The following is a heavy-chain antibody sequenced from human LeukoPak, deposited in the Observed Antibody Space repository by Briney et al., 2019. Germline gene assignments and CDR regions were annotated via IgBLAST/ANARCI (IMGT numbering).Heavy chain of an antibody. J-gene: IGHJ3*02. CDR1: GGSISSYY. CDR3: ARGSGSWLAFDI. D-gene: IGHD1-26*01. Sequence: SETLSLTCTVSGGSISSYYWSWIRQPLGKGLEWIGYIYYSGSTNYNPSLKSRITVSVDTSKNQFSLKLSSVTAADTAVYYCARGSGSWLAFDIWGQGTMVTVSS. V-gene: IGHV4-59*01. CDR2: IYYSGST.